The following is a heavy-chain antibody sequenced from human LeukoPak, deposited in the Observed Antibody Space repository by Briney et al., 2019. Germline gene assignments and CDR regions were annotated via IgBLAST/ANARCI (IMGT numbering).Heavy chain of an antibody. Sequence: GSLRLSCAASGFTLSSYAMSWVRQAPGKGLEWVSVISGSGVTAYYADSVKGRFTISRGNSKNTLYLQMNSLRAEDTAVYYCAKSVGNCSGGSCHSGYFDLWGRGTLVTVSS. D-gene: IGHD2-15*01. CDR1: GFTLSSYA. J-gene: IGHJ2*01. CDR2: ISGSGVTA. V-gene: IGHV3-23*01. CDR3: AKSVGNCSGGSCHSGYFDL.